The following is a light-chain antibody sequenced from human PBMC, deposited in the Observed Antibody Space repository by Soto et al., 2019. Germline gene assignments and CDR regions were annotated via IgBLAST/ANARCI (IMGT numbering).Light chain of an antibody. Sequence: IVLTQSPGTLSLSPGEVATLSCVASQTISYNFLAWYQQKPGLAPRLLVYDASIRASGIPDRFSGSGSGTNFTLTINTLEPEDFAVYFCQHYDDSSSTFGGGTRV. CDR1: QTISYNF. V-gene: IGKV3D-20*01. J-gene: IGKJ4*01. CDR2: DAS. CDR3: QHYDDSSST.